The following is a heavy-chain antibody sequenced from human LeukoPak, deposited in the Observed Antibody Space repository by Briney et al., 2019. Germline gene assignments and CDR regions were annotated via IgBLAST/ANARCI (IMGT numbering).Heavy chain of an antibody. J-gene: IGHJ4*02. Sequence: GGSLRLSXAASGFTFSSYAMSWVRQAPGKGLEWVSAISGSGGSTYYADSVKGRFTISRDNSKNTLYLQMNSLRAEDTAVYYCAKDLEVLRFSEWLPISAFFDYWGQGTLATVSS. CDR3: AKDLEVLRFSEWLPISAFFDY. V-gene: IGHV3-23*01. CDR1: GFTFSSYA. D-gene: IGHD3-3*01. CDR2: ISGSGGST.